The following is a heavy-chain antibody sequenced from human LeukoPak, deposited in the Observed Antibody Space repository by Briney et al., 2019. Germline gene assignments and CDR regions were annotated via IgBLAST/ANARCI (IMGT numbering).Heavy chain of an antibody. Sequence: PGGALRLSCAASGFTFSSYAMSWVRQAPGKGLEWVSAISGSGGSTYYADSVKGRFTISRDNSKNTLYLQMNSLRAEDTAVYYCATPPGYSSVAWVVMDVWGQGTTVTVSS. D-gene: IGHD6-19*01. CDR2: ISGSGGST. CDR3: ATPPGYSSVAWVVMDV. J-gene: IGHJ6*02. CDR1: GFTFSSYA. V-gene: IGHV3-23*01.